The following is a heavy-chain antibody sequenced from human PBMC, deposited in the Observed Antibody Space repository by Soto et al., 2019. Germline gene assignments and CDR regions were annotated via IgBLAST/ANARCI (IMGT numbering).Heavy chain of an antibody. J-gene: IGHJ4*02. CDR2: ISGSGNKT. V-gene: IGHV3-23*01. CDR1: GFSFSPYA. Sequence: EVHLLESGGSLVQPGGSLRLSCAASGFSFSPYAMSWVRQAPGKGLEWVSGISGSGNKTYYADSVKGRFTISRDNAKNSLYLQMTSLRADDTAVYYCARELDVAARPGSQRLDHWGQGTLVIVSS. CDR3: ARELDVAARPGSQRLDH. D-gene: IGHD6-6*01.